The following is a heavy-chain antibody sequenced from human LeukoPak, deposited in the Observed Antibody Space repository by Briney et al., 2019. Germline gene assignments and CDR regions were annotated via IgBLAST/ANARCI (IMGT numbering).Heavy chain of an antibody. CDR1: GFSFSSYG. D-gene: IGHD7-27*01. V-gene: IGHV3-7*04. J-gene: IGHJ4*02. CDR2: IKPDGSDK. Sequence: GGSLRLSCAASGFSFSSYGMSWVRQAPGKGLGFVANIKPDGSDKNLVDSVKGRFTISRDNAKNSLYLQMNSLTAEDTAVYYCARGKLGFDYWGQGTLVTVSS. CDR3: ARGKLGFDY.